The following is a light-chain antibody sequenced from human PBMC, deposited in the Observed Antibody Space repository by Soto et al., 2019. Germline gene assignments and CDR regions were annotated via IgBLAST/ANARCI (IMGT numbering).Light chain of an antibody. CDR1: QSVSSW. Sequence: IRMTQSPSSLSASTGDRVNITCRASQSVSSWLAWYQQKPGKAPKVMIYNASTLESGVPSRFSASGVGTEFTLTISSLQPDDFATYYCQQYNSYVYSFGGGTKVDIK. J-gene: IGKJ2*03. CDR2: NAS. V-gene: IGKV1-5*03. CDR3: QQYNSYVYS.